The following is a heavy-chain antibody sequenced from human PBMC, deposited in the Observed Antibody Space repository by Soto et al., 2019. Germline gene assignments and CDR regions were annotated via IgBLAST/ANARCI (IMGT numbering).Heavy chain of an antibody. Sequence: GPPLVSPTETLTLTCTLSVFSLSTTGMCVTWLRQAPGKTLEWLGTVDWDADKYYNPGLKARLTIARDTSKNEVVLIMTNMDPVDTGTYFCAGMRAAGIYYDYGMDVWGPGATVTVSS. CDR2: VDWDADK. CDR1: VFSLSTTGMC. V-gene: IGHV2-70*01. CDR3: AGMRAAGIYYDYGMDV. J-gene: IGHJ6*02. D-gene: IGHD6-13*01.